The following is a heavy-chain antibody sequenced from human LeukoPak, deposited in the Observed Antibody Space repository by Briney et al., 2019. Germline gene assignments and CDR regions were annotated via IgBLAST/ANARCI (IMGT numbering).Heavy chain of an antibody. CDR3: ARVHAASASFDY. CDR2: ISGSGGST. CDR1: GFTFSSYA. V-gene: IGHV3-23*01. J-gene: IGHJ4*02. Sequence: PGGSLRLSCASSGFTFSSYAITWVRQAPGRGLEWVSSISGSGGSTYYADSVKGRFTISRDNAKNTLYVQMNSLRAEDTAVYYCARVHAASASFDYWGQGTLVTVSS. D-gene: IGHD6-13*01.